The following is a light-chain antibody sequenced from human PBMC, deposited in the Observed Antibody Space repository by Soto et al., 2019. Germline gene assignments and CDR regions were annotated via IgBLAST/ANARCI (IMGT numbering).Light chain of an antibody. CDR1: QSVTSTY. Sequence: EIVLTQSPGTLSLSPGERATLSCRASQSVTSTYLAWYQQTPGQAPRLLIHGVSSRATGIPDRFSGSGSGTVFTLTSSRLEPEDFAVYYCQQYGNSPVTFGQGTKVEIK. J-gene: IGKJ1*01. CDR3: QQYGNSPVT. CDR2: GVS. V-gene: IGKV3-20*01.